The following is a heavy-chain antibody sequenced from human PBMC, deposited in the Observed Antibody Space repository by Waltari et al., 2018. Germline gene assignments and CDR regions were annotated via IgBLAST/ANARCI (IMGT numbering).Heavy chain of an antibody. D-gene: IGHD1-26*01. Sequence: HVQLVVSVGGVVQPGGSLRLSCAASGFTFSPFGLHWVRQAPGKGLEWVAFIRYDGSNKYYADSVKGRFTISRDNSKNTLYLQMNSLRAEDTAVYYCAKDGWELDYYYMDVWGKGTTVTVSS. CDR2: IRYDGSNK. CDR1: GFTFSPFG. V-gene: IGHV3-30*02. CDR3: AKDGWELDYYYMDV. J-gene: IGHJ6*03.